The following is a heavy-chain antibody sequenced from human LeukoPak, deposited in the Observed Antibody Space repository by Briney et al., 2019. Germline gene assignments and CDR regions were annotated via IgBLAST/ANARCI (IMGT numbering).Heavy chain of an antibody. CDR2: IYSGGST. CDR1: GFTFSTYA. V-gene: IGHV3-53*01. D-gene: IGHD1-14*01. CDR3: TGDVYQH. J-gene: IGHJ1*01. Sequence: GGSLRLSCAASGFTFSTYAMSWVRQAPGKGLEWVSIIYSGGSTNYADSVKGRFTISRDNSKNTVYLQMNSLRAEDTAVYYCTGDVYQHWGQGTLVTVSS.